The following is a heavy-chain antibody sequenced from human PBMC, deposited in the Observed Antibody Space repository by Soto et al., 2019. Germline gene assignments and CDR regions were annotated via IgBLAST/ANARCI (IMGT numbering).Heavy chain of an antibody. CDR2: ISSSSSYI. Sequence: GGSLRLSCAASGFTFSSYSMNWVRQAPGKGLEWVSSISSSSSYIYYGDSVKCRFTISRDNAKNSLYLQMNSLRAEDTAVYYCARGGLGYCSGGSCYSVYYYYYGMDVWGQGTTVTVSS. V-gene: IGHV3-21*01. J-gene: IGHJ6*02. CDR1: GFTFSSYS. D-gene: IGHD2-15*01. CDR3: ARGGLGYCSGGSCYSVYYYYYGMDV.